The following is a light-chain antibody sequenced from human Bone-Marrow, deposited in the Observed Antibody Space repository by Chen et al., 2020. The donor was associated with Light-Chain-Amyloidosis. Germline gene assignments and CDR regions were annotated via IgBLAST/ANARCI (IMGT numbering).Light chain of an antibody. V-gene: IGKV3-20*01. Sequence: VLTQSPGTLSSSAGERATLSCRASQSVSSNYLAWYQQTPGQAPRLLIYDASSRATGIPDRFSGSGSGTDFTLTISRLEPEDCAVYYCQQYASPPQTFGQGTKVEIK. J-gene: IGKJ1*01. CDR2: DAS. CDR3: QQYASPPQT. CDR1: QSVSSNY.